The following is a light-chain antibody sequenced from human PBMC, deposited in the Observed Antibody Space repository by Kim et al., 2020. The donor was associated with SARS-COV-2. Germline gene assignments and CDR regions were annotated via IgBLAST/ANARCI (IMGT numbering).Light chain of an antibody. Sequence: PPGERATLSGRASQSISSNLAWYQQKPGQAPRLLIYGASTRATGVPARFSGSGFGTEFTLSISSLQSEDFALYFCQQYNDWPPWTFGQGTKVDIK. CDR2: GAS. J-gene: IGKJ1*01. CDR1: QSISSN. V-gene: IGKV3-15*01. CDR3: QQYNDWPPWT.